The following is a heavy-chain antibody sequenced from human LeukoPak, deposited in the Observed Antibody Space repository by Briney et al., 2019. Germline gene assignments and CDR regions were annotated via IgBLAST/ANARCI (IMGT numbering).Heavy chain of an antibody. D-gene: IGHD6-19*01. J-gene: IGHJ4*02. CDR3: ARGSSSGWYVDY. V-gene: IGHV4-38-2*01. CDR2: IYHSGST. CDR1: GYSISSGYY. Sequence: SETLSLTCAVSGYSISSGYYWGWIRQPPGKGLEWIGSIYHSGSTYYNPSLKSRVTISVDTSKNQFSPKLSSVTAADTAVYYCARGSSSGWYVDYWGQGTLVTVSS.